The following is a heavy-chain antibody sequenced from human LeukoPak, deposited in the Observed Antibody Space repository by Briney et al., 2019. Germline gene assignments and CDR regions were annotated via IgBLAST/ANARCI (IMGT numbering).Heavy chain of an antibody. V-gene: IGHV7-4-1*02. CDR2: INTNTGNP. CDR3: ARGKVEITMVRGVRLYYFDY. J-gene: IGHJ4*02. Sequence: GASVKVSCKASGYTFITYAMNWVRQAPGQGLEWMGWINTNTGNPTYAQGFTGRFVFSLDTSVSTAYLQISSLKAEDTAVYYCARGKVEITMVRGVRLYYFDYWGQGTLVTVSS. CDR1: GYTFITYA. D-gene: IGHD3-10*01.